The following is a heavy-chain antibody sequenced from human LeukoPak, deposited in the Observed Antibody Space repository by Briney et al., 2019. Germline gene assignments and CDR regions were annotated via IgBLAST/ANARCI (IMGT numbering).Heavy chain of an antibody. Sequence: SGPTLVNPTQTLTLTCTFSGFSLSTSGVGVGWIRQPPGKAMEWLALIYWNDDKRYSPSLKSRLTITKDTSKNQVVLTMANMDPVDTATYYCAHRSQVLVGATALYFFDYWGQGALVTVSS. CDR1: GFSLSTSGVG. CDR2: IYWNDDK. J-gene: IGHJ4*02. CDR3: AHRSQVLVGATALYFFDY. V-gene: IGHV2-5*01. D-gene: IGHD1-26*01.